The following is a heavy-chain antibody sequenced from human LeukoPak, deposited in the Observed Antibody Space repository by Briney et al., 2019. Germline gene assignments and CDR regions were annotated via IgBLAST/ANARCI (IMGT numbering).Heavy chain of an antibody. D-gene: IGHD6-19*01. J-gene: IGHJ6*02. CDR2: INHSGST. CDR1: GGSFSGYY. V-gene: IGHV4-34*01. Sequence: PSETLSLTCAVSGGSFSGYYWSWIRQPPGKGLEWIGEINHSGSTNYNPSLKSRVTISVDTSKNQFSLKLSSVTAADTAVYYCARSKSSGWYGNTYYYYYGMDVWGQGTTVTVSS. CDR3: ARSKSSGWYGNTYYYYYGMDV.